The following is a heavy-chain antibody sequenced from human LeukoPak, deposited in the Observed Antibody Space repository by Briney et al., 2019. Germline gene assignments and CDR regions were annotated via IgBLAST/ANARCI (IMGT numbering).Heavy chain of an antibody. CDR2: ISNSGDTT. J-gene: IGHJ4*02. CDR3: AKGASSTALVTLYY. Sequence: PGGSLTLSCVGSGFTFSTYAMTWVRQAPGKGLEWVSAISNSGDTTYYADSVKGRFPISRDSSKNTLFLQMNSLRAEDTAVYYCAKGASSTALVTLYYWGQGTLVTVSS. D-gene: IGHD6-13*01. CDR1: GFTFSTYA. V-gene: IGHV3-23*01.